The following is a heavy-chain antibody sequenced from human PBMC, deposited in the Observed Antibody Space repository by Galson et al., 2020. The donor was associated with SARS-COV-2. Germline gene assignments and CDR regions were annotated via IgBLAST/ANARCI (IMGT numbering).Heavy chain of an antibody. CDR3: ATVGGQQLVNWFDH. CDR1: GGSINTSTYY. D-gene: IGHD6-13*01. Sequence: SETLSLTCTVSGGSINTSTYYWGWIRQPPGKGLEWIGSFHYGESTYYNPSLKTRVTISVDTSKNQFSLKLTSMTAADTAVYFCATVGGQQLVNWFDHWGQGTLVTVSS. J-gene: IGHJ5*02. V-gene: IGHV4-39*07. CDR2: FHYGEST.